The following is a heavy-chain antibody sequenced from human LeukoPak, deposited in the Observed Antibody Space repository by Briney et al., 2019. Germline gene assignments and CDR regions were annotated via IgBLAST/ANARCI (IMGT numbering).Heavy chain of an antibody. J-gene: IGHJ4*02. CDR2: IYYSGNT. CDR3: ARGYYDFWSGYYTIDY. D-gene: IGHD3-3*01. CDR1: GGSISSYY. V-gene: IGHV4-59*01. Sequence: RPSETLSLTCTVSGGSISSYYWSWIRQPPGKGLEWIGYIYYSGNTNYNPSLKSRVTISVDTSKNQFSLKLSSVTAADTAVYYCARGYYDFWSGYYTIDYWGQGTLVTVSS.